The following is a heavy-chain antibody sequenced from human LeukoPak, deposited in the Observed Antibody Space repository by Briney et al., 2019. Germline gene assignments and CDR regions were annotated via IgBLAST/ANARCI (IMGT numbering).Heavy chain of an antibody. D-gene: IGHD2-21*01. V-gene: IGHV4-61*02. CDR1: GDSISSGSYY. Sequence: SQTLSLTCTVSGDSISSGSYYWSWIRQPAGKGLEWIGRIYTSGSTDYNPSLKSRVTISVDTSKNQFSLKLSSVTAADTAVYYCARDKTLAYCGGDCYPETWGQGALVTVST. J-gene: IGHJ5*02. CDR2: IYTSGST. CDR3: ARDKTLAYCGGDCYPET.